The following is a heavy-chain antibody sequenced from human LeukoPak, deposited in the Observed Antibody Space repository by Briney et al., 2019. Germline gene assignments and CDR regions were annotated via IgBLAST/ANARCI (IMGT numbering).Heavy chain of an antibody. J-gene: IGHJ4*02. Sequence: PGGSLRLSCAASGFTFSGYYMTWIRQAPGKGLEWVSYISSGGSAIYYAHSVKGRFTISRDNTKNSLYLQMDSLRAADTAVYYWARAPQGRAPIEYDHWGRGTLVTVSS. V-gene: IGHV3-11*01. CDR2: ISSGGSAI. CDR1: GFTFSGYY. D-gene: IGHD2/OR15-2a*01. CDR3: ARAPQGRAPIEYDH.